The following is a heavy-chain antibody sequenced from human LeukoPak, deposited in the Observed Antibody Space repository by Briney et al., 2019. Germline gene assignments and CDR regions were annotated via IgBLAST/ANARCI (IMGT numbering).Heavy chain of an antibody. Sequence: SETLSLTCTVSGGSISSYYWSWIRQPPGKGLEWIGYIYYSGSTNYNPSLKSRVTVSVDTSKNQFSLKLSSVTAADTAVYYCARTPNLAVDYWGQGTLVTVSS. CDR1: GGSISSYY. V-gene: IGHV4-59*01. J-gene: IGHJ4*02. CDR3: ARTPNLAVDY. CDR2: IYYSGST.